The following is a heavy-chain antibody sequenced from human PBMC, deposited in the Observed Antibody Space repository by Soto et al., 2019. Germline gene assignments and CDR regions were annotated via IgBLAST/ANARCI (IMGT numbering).Heavy chain of an antibody. V-gene: IGHV1-2*02. J-gene: IGHJ6*02. Sequence: GASVKVSCNDSGYTFTGYYMHWVRQAPGQGLEWMGWINPNSGGTNYAQKFQGRVTMTRDTYISTAYMELSRLRSDDTAEYYCAIESMAAAGTDYGMDVWGQVTTVTV. CDR3: AIESMAAAGTDYGMDV. CDR1: GYTFTGYY. D-gene: IGHD6-13*01. CDR2: INPNSGGT.